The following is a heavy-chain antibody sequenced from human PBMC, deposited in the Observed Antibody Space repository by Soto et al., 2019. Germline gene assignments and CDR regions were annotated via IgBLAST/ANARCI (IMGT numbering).Heavy chain of an antibody. J-gene: IGHJ4*02. V-gene: IGHV3-11*06. CDR3: ARSGDNYNLLDY. Sequence: QVHLVESGGGLVKPGGSLRLSCAASGFTFSDYYMRWIRQAPGKGLEWLSYSSDSGTFTRYADSVKGRFSISRDNAKNSLYLQINSLRGEDTAIYYCARSGDNYNLLDYWGQGTPVTVSS. CDR2: SSDSGTFT. D-gene: IGHD1-1*01. CDR1: GFTFSDYY.